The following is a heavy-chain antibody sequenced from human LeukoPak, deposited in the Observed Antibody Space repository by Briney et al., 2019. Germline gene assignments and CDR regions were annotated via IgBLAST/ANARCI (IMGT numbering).Heavy chain of an antibody. Sequence: GGSLRLSCAASGFTVSSNYMSWVRQAPGKGLEWVSVIYSGGSTYYADSVKGRFTISRDNSKNTLYLQMNSLRAEDTAVYYCARGDYGGEAVLFDYWGQGTLVTVSS. V-gene: IGHV3-66*01. CDR3: ARGDYGGEAVLFDY. D-gene: IGHD4-23*01. J-gene: IGHJ4*02. CDR1: GFTVSSNY. CDR2: IYSGGST.